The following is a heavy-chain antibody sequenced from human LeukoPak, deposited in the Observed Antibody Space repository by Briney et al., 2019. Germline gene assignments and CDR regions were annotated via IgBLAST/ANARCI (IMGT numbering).Heavy chain of an antibody. CDR2: IKQGGSEK. CDR3: ARDGPNIVLMVYALYYYYYGMDV. D-gene: IGHD2-8*01. Sequence: PGGSLRLSCAASGFTFSSYWIRWVRQAPGKGLEWVANIKQGGSEKYYVDSVKGRFTISRDNAKNSLYLQMNSLRAEDTAVYYCARDGPNIVLMVYALYYYYYGMDVWGQGTTVTVSS. CDR1: GFTFSSYW. V-gene: IGHV3-7*01. J-gene: IGHJ6*02.